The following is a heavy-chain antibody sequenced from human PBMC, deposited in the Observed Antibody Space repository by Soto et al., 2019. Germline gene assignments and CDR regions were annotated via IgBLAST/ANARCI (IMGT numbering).Heavy chain of an antibody. D-gene: IGHD2-2*01. J-gene: IGHJ4*02. CDR1: GFTFSNYG. V-gene: IGHV3-30*03. CDR2: MSSDGKNK. Sequence: QVQLVESGGGVVQPGRSLRLSCAASGFTFSNYGMHWVRQAPGKGLEWVAIMSSDGKNKFYADSVKGRFTISRDDSKNTLYLQMDSLKTEDTAVYSCARDVYCRSKSCLRGIVEYWGQGTVVTVSA. CDR3: ARDVYCRSKSCLRGIVEY.